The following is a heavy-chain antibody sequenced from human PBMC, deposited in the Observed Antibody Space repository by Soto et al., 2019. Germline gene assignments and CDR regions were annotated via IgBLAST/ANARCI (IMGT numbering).Heavy chain of an antibody. CDR3: AREDRYGWSGESLDV. J-gene: IGHJ6*02. CDR1: GDSLRGQS. D-gene: IGHD3-16*02. CDR2: LDQSGGT. Sequence: SETLSLTCAVVGDSLRGQSWNWIRQSPGKGLEWIGELDQSGGTNYNPSLKSRAIISDDTSKNQFSLTLTSVTAADTAVYYCAREDRYGWSGESLDVWGQGTTVTVYS. V-gene: IGHV4-34*01.